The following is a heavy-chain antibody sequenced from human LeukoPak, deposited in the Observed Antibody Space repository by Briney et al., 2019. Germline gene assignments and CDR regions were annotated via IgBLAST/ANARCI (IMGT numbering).Heavy chain of an antibody. CDR2: IRAYNGNT. Sequence: ASVKVSCKASGYTFTSYGISWVRQAPGQGLEWMGWIRAYNGNTNYAQKLQGRVTMTTDTSTSTAYMELRSLRSDDTAVYYCARGRYYCDSSGLIDYWGQGTLVTVSS. V-gene: IGHV1-18*01. CDR1: GYTFTSYG. J-gene: IGHJ4*02. D-gene: IGHD3-22*01. CDR3: ARGRYYCDSSGLIDY.